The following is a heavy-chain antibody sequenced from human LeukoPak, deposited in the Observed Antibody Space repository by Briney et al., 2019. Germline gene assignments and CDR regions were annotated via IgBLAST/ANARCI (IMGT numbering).Heavy chain of an antibody. D-gene: IGHD4-17*01. J-gene: IGHJ4*02. CDR1: GFTFSDYE. V-gene: IGHV3-48*03. CDR3: ARGATVTYYFDH. CDR2: ISTGGRTI. Sequence: RGSLRLSCAPSGFTFSDYEMNWVRQAPGKGLEWLSYISTGGRTIKYADSVKGRFTISRDNARSSLFLQMTNLRVEDTAVYFCARGATVTYYFDHWGQGALVAVSS.